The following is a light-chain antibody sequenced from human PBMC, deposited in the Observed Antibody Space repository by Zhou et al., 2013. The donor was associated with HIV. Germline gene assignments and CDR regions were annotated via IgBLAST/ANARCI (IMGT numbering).Light chain of an antibody. J-gene: IGKJ1*01. V-gene: IGKV1-5*03. CDR3: HQFDSFPWK. CDR2: KAS. CDR1: QGISKW. Sequence: DIQMTQSPSSVSASVGDRITITCRASQGISKWLAWYQQKPGKVPKLLIYKASNLESGVPSRFSGSGYGTDFTLTITSLQPEDFATYYCHQFDSFPWKFGQGTKVEIK.